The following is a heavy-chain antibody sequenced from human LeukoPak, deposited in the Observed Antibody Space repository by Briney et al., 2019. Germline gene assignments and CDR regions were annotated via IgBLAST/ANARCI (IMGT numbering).Heavy chain of an antibody. CDR3: ARVDTSGYYST. Sequence: ASVKVSCKASGYTFTSYGISWVRQAPGQGLEWMGWISAYSGNTNYAQKLQGRVTMTTDTSTSTAYMELRSLRSDDPAVYYCARVDTSGYYSTWGQGTLVTVSS. V-gene: IGHV1-18*01. D-gene: IGHD3-22*01. CDR2: ISAYSGNT. CDR1: GYTFTSYG. J-gene: IGHJ5*02.